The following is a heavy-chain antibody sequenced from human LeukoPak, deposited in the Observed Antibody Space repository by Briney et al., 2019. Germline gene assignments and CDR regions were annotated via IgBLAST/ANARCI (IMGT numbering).Heavy chain of an antibody. J-gene: IGHJ5*02. Sequence: GGSLRLSCAASGFTFSSYGMSWVRQAPGKGLEWVSAISGSGGSTYYADSVKGRFTISRDNSKNTLYLQMNSLRAEDTAVYYCARDLGESAMVLPNWFDPWGQGTLVTVSS. D-gene: IGHD5-18*01. V-gene: IGHV3-23*01. CDR1: GFTFSSYG. CDR3: ARDLGESAMVLPNWFDP. CDR2: ISGSGGST.